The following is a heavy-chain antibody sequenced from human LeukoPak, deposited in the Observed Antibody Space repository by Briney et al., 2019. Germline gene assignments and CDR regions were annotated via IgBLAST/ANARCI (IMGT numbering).Heavy chain of an antibody. V-gene: IGHV4-59*11. CDR1: GGSISSHY. CDR3: ARADSANYYDSGRYFNYFYMDV. CDR2: MFYSGST. J-gene: IGHJ6*03. D-gene: IGHD3-10*01. Sequence: SETLSLTCTVSGGSISSHYWSWIRQPPGKGLEWIGYMFYSGSTKYNPSLKSRVTISVDTSKNQFSLKLSSVTAADTAVYFCARADSANYYDSGRYFNYFYMDVWGRGTTVTVS.